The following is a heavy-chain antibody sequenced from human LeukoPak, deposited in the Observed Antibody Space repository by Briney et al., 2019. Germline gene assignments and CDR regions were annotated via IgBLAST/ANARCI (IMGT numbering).Heavy chain of an antibody. CDR3: ARESYDSSGYYYGGGFDY. CDR2: IYSDAT. V-gene: IGHV3-74*01. J-gene: IGHJ4*02. Sequence: PGGSLGLSCAASGSTFSSYWIHWVRQAPGKGLVWVSRIYSDATYYADSVKGRFTISRDNAKNTLYLQMNSLGAEDTAVYYCARESYDSSGYYYGGGFDYWGQGTLVTVSS. D-gene: IGHD3-22*01. CDR1: GSTFSSYW.